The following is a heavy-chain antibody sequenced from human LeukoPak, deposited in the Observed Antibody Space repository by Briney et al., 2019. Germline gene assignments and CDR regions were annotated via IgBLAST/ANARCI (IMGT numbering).Heavy chain of an antibody. CDR1: SFTFSHYG. V-gene: IGHV3-30*19. D-gene: IGHD4-11*01. CDR3: ARDAQRGFDYSNSLQY. J-gene: IGHJ4*02. Sequence: GGSLRLSCAACSFTFSHYGMHWVRQAPGKGLEWVAVIWSDGSNKFYADSVRGRFTISRDDVRKTVYLQMDSLTAEDTAVYYCARDAQRGFDYSNSLQYWGQGTLVTVSS. CDR2: IWSDGSNK.